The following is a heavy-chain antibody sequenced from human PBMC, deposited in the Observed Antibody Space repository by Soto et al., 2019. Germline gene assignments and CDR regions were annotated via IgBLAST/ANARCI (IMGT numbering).Heavy chain of an antibody. CDR2: ISSSSSYI. D-gene: IGHD3-10*01. CDR1: GFTFSSYS. J-gene: IGHJ6*02. V-gene: IGHV3-21*01. CDR3: ARVTGYYYYGMDV. Sequence: GGSLRLSCAASGFTFSSYSMNWVRQAPGKGLEWVSSISSSSSYIYYADSVKGRFTISRDNAKNSLYLQMNSLRAEDTAVYYCARVTGYYYYGMDVWGQGTKVTVYS.